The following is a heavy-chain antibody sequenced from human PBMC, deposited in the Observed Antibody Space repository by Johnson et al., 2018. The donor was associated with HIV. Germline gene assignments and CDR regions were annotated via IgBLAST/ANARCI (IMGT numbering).Heavy chain of an antibody. CDR1: GFTFSRYG. Sequence: VQLVESGGGVVQPGRSLRLSCAASGFTFSRYGMHWVRQAPGKGLEWVAVISYDGSNKYYADSVKGRFTISRDNSKNTLYLQMNSLRAEDTAVYYCARVKVATINAFDIWGQGTMVTVSS. J-gene: IGHJ3*02. D-gene: IGHD5-12*01. CDR3: ARVKVATINAFDI. CDR2: ISYDGSNK. V-gene: IGHV3-30*03.